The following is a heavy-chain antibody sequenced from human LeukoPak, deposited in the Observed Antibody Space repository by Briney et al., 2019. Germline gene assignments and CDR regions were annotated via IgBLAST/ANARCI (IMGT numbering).Heavy chain of an antibody. V-gene: IGHV1-18*04. CDR1: GYTFTGYY. Sequence: ASVKVSCKASGYTFTGYYMHWVRQAPGQGLEWMGWISAYNGNTNYAQKLQGRVTMTTDTSTSTAYMELRSLRSDDTAVYYCARGLRFLEPYYFDYWGQGTLVTVSS. CDR3: ARGLRFLEPYYFDY. D-gene: IGHD3-3*01. J-gene: IGHJ4*02. CDR2: ISAYNGNT.